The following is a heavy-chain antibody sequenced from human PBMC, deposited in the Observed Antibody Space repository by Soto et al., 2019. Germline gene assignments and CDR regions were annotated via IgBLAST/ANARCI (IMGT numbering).Heavy chain of an antibody. V-gene: IGHV3-30*06. CDR2: VKYDGSNA. J-gene: IGHJ6*02. CDR3: ARDQGGYYTGPRGYYYYYYGMDV. D-gene: IGHD3-3*01. Sequence: PGGSLSLSCAASGSTFNSYAMSWARQAPSKRLEKVAVVKYDGSNAYYAETEKGRFTISRDNYKNTMYVQMNSLRAEDTAVYYCARDQGGYYTGPRGYYYYYYGMDVWGQGTTVTVSS. CDR1: GSTFNSYA.